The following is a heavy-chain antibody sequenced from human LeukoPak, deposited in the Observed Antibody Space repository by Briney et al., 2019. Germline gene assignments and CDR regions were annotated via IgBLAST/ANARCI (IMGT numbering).Heavy chain of an antibody. D-gene: IGHD3-10*01. Sequence: PGGSLRLSCAASGFTFSNYWVHWVRQAPGKGLVGVSRINRDGSTTKYADSVKGRFTVSRDNAKNTLNLQMNSLRAEDTAVYYCARDKKSGESSEIDYWGQGTLDNVSS. CDR3: ARDKKSGESSEIDY. V-gene: IGHV3-74*03. CDR2: INRDGSTT. J-gene: IGHJ4*02. CDR1: GFTFSNYW.